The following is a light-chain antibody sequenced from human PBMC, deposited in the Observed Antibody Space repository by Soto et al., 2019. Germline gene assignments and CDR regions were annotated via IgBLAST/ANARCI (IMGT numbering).Light chain of an antibody. CDR1: QSVSSY. CDR2: DAS. CDR3: QQRSNWPPIT. V-gene: IGKV3-11*01. J-gene: IGKJ5*01. Sequence: EIVLTQSPATLSLSPGERATLSCRASQSVSSYLACYQQKPGQAPRLLIYDASNRATGIPARFSGSGSGTAFTLTISSIEPEDFAVYYCQQRSNWPPITFGQGTRLEIK.